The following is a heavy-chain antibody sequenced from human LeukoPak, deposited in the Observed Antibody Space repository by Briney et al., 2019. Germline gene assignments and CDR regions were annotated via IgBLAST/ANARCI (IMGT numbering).Heavy chain of an antibody. V-gene: IGHV1-69-2*01. D-gene: IGHD3-10*01. Sequence: ASVKISCKVSGYTFTDYYMHWVQQAPGKGLEWMGLVDPEDGETIYAEKFQGRVTITAGTSTDTAYMELSSLRSEDTAVYYCATDLMITMVRGVILDYWGQGTLVTVSS. CDR3: ATDLMITMVRGVILDY. CDR2: VDPEDGET. CDR1: GYTFTDYY. J-gene: IGHJ4*02.